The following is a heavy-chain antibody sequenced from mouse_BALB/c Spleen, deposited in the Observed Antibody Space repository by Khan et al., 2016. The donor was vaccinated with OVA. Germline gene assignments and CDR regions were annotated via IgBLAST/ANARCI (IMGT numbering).Heavy chain of an antibody. D-gene: IGHD2-4*01. V-gene: IGHV2-2*02. CDR1: GFSLTTYG. CDR3: ARNYDYDEGLAY. CDR2: IWSGGST. Sequence: QVRLQQSGPGLVQPSQSLSITCTVSGFSLTTYGVHWVRQSPGKGLEWLGVIWSGGSTDYNAAFISRLNISKYNSKSQAFFKMNSLQANDTAIYYCARNYDYDEGLAYWGQGTLVTVSA. J-gene: IGHJ3*01.